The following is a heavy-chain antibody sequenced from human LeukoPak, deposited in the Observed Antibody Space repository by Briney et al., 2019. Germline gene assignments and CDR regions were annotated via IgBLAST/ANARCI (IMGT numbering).Heavy chain of an antibody. V-gene: IGHV1-2*02. CDR3: ARVDFYSSGYFDY. D-gene: IGHD6-19*01. J-gene: IGHJ4*02. CDR2: INPNSGGT. CDR1: GYTFTGYY. Sequence: GASVKVSCKASGYTFTGYYMHWVRQAPGQGLEWMGWINPNSGGTNYAQKFQGRVTMTRDTSISTAYMELSRLRSDDTAVYYCARVDFYSSGYFDYWGQGTLVTASS.